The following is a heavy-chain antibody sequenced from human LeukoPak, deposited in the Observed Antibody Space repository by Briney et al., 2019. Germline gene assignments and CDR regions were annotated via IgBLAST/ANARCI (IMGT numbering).Heavy chain of an antibody. V-gene: IGHV1-2*02. Sequence: ASVKVSCKASGYTFTGYYMHWVRQAPGQGLEWMGWINPNGGGTNYAQKFQGRVTMTRDTSISTAYMELSRLRSDDTAVYYCARSDSSGWHFDYWGQGTLVTVSS. J-gene: IGHJ4*02. D-gene: IGHD6-19*01. CDR1: GYTFTGYY. CDR3: ARSDSSGWHFDY. CDR2: INPNGGGT.